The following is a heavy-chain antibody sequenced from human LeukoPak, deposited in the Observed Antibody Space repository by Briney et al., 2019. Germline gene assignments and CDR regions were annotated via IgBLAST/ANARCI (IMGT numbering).Heavy chain of an antibody. V-gene: IGHV3-30*18. CDR1: GFTFSSYG. CDR2: ISYDGSNK. D-gene: IGHD3-22*01. Sequence: PGGSLRLSCAASGFTFSSYGMHWVRQAPGKGLEWVAVISYDGSNKYYADSVKGRFTISRDNSKNTLYLQMNSLRAEDTAVYYCAKVGDDSSGYPEYNWFDPWGQGTLVTVSS. CDR3: AKVGDDSSGYPEYNWFDP. J-gene: IGHJ5*02.